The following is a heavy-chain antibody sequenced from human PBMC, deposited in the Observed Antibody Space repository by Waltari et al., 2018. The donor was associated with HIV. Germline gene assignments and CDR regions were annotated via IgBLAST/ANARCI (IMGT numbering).Heavy chain of an antibody. V-gene: IGHV5-51*03. Sequence: EVQLMQSGAEVKKPGESLKISCKGSGYSFTSYWIGWVGQMPGKGLEWMGIIYPGESDTRYIPSFQGQVTSSADKSITTAYLQWSSLKASDTAMYYCARRTRYGSYGMDVWGQGTTVTVSS. CDR2: IYPGESDT. CDR3: ARRTRYGSYGMDV. J-gene: IGHJ6*02. CDR1: GYSFTSYW. D-gene: IGHD3-10*01.